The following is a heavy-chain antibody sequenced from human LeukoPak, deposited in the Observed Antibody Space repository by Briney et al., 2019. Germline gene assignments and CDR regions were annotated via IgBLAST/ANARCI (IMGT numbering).Heavy chain of an antibody. CDR2: IYYSGST. Sequence: TSQTLSLTCTVSGGSISSGDYYWSWIRQPPGKGLEWIGYIYYSGSTYYNPSLKSRVTISVATSKNQFSLKLSSVTAADTAVYYCARVVDYASPGFDYWGQGTLVTVSS. CDR3: ARVVDYASPGFDY. J-gene: IGHJ4*02. V-gene: IGHV4-30-4*08. D-gene: IGHD2-2*01. CDR1: GGSISSGDYY.